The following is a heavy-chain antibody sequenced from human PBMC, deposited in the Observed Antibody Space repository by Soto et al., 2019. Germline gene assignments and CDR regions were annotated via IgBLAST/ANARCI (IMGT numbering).Heavy chain of an antibody. CDR2: IYYSGST. CDR3: ARHVGIYSSKHRDYYYYYMDV. V-gene: IGHV4-39*01. Sequence: QLQLQESGPGLVKPSETLSLTCTVSGGSISSSSYYWGWIRQPPGKGLEWIGSIYYSGSTYYNPSLQSRVTISVDTSKNQFSLKLSSVTAADTAVYYCARHVGIYSSKHRDYYYYYMDVWGKGTTVTVSS. J-gene: IGHJ6*03. CDR1: GGSISSSSYY. D-gene: IGHD6-13*01.